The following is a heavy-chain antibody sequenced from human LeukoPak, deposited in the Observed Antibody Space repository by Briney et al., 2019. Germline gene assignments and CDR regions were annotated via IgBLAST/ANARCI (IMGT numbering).Heavy chain of an antibody. CDR3: ARGIDTTGYFNY. D-gene: IGHD3-22*01. CDR2: IDTNTGSP. J-gene: IGHJ4*02. Sequence: WASVKVSCKASGYTFTTYPINWVRQAPGQGLEWMGWIDTNTGSPTYAQGLTGRFVFSLDTSVSTAFLQINSLKAEDAALYFCARGIDTTGYFNYWGQGTLVTVSS. CDR1: GYTFTTYP. V-gene: IGHV7-4-1*02.